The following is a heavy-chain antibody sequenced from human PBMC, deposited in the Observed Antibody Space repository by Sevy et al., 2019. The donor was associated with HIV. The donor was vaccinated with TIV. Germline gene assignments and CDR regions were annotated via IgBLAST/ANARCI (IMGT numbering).Heavy chain of an antibody. Sequence: GGSLRLSCAASGFTFNLHSMNWVRQAPGKGLEWVSYISGGSRTIYYADSVKGRFTISRDNDKNLLFLQMNSLRVEDSAIYYCTRDGRRGYDMDVWGQGTTVTVSS. V-gene: IGHV3-48*01. CDR3: TRDGRRGYDMDV. J-gene: IGHJ6*02. CDR2: ISGGSRTI. CDR1: GFTFNLHS.